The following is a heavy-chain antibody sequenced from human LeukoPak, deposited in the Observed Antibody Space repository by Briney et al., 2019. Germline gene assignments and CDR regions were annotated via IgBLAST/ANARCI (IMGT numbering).Heavy chain of an antibody. V-gene: IGHV4-4*07. D-gene: IGHD2-2*01. J-gene: IGHJ6*03. CDR3: ARDGGYCSSTSCYGLEYYYYYMDV. CDR2: IYSSGST. Sequence: SETLSLTCTVSGGSINNYYWSWIRQPAGKGLEWIGLIYSSGSTSYNPSLKSRVTMSVDTSKNQFSLKLSSVTAADTAVYYCARDGGYCSSTSCYGLEYYYYYMDVWGKGTTVTISS. CDR1: GGSINNYY.